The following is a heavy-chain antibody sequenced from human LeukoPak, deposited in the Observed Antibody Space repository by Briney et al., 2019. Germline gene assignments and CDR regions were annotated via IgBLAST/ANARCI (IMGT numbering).Heavy chain of an antibody. V-gene: IGHV3-23*01. CDR2: ISASGSAT. CDR3: AKDLHLRDFWSGYFDY. CDR1: GFIFSNYG. Sequence: PLGSLRLSCAASGFIFSNYGMNWVRQAPGKGLEWVAAISASGSATSYADSVRGRFTISRDNSKSTTYMQMNSLRAEDTAVFYCAKDLHLRDFWSGYFDYWGQGIPVTVSS. D-gene: IGHD3-3*01. J-gene: IGHJ4*02.